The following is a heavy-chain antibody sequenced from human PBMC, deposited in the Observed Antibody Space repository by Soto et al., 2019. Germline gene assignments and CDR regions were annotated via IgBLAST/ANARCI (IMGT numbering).Heavy chain of an antibody. J-gene: IGHJ4*02. D-gene: IGHD2-2*01. CDR2: IYYSGDT. CDR1: GGSISSSSYY. V-gene: IGHV4-39*01. Sequence: QLQLQESGPGLVKPSETLSLTCTVSGGSISSSSYYWGWIRQPPGKGLEWIGSIYYSGDTYYNPSRKRRVTIFVDTSKNPFSLKLSSVPAAGTAVYYCARVGCSSTSCYDYWGQGTLVTVSS. CDR3: ARVGCSSTSCYDY.